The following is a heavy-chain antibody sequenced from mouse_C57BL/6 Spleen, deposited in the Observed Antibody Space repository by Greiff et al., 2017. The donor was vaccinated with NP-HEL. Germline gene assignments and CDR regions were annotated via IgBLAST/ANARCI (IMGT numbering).Heavy chain of an antibody. V-gene: IGHV1-50*01. D-gene: IGHD2-5*01. CDR2: IDPSDSYT. CDR3: ARDYSNQGYFDV. CDR1: GYTFTSYW. J-gene: IGHJ1*03. Sequence: VQLQQPGAELVKPGAPVKLSCKASGYTFTSYWMQWVKQRPGQGLEWIGEIDPSDSYTNYNQKFKGKATLTVDTSSSTAYMQLSSLTSEDSAVYYCARDYSNQGYFDVWGTGTTVTVSS.